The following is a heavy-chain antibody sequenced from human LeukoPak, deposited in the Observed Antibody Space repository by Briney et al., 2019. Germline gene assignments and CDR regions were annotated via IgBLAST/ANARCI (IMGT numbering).Heavy chain of an antibody. CDR3: ARGRLRGLVASITDYMDV. D-gene: IGHD5-12*01. J-gene: IGHJ6*03. CDR1: GVSISTYF. V-gene: IGHV4-4*07. CDR2: INTSGST. Sequence: SETLPLTCTVSGVSISTYFWSWIRQPAGKGLEWIGRINTSGSTKYNPSLKSRVTMSIDKTKNQLSLEVTSVTAADTAVYFCARGRLRGLVASITDYMDVWGKGTTVTVSS.